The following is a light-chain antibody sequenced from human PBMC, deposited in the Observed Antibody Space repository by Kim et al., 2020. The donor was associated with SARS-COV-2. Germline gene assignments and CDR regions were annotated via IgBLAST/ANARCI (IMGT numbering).Light chain of an antibody. Sequence: AFGQTVRITCQGDSLRSYYASWYQQKPGQAPVLVIYGKNNRPSGIPDRFSGSSSGNTASLTITGAQAEDEADYYCNSRHSSGNHLVFGGGTQLTVL. V-gene: IGLV3-19*01. CDR1: SLRSYY. CDR3: NSRHSSGNHLV. J-gene: IGLJ2*01. CDR2: GKN.